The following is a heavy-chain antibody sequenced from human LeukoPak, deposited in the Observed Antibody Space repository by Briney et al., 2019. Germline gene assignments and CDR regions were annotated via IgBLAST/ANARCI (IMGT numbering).Heavy chain of an antibody. D-gene: IGHD4-11*01. Sequence: GGSLRLSCAASGFTFSSYAMSWVRQAPGKGLEWVSAISGSVGSTYYADSVKGRFTISRDNSKNTLYLQMNRLRAEDTAVYYCAKYFPRFDDYSRWANEYYFDYWGQGTLVTVSS. CDR1: GFTFSSYA. V-gene: IGHV3-23*01. J-gene: IGHJ4*02. CDR2: ISGSVGST. CDR3: AKYFPRFDDYSRWANEYYFDY.